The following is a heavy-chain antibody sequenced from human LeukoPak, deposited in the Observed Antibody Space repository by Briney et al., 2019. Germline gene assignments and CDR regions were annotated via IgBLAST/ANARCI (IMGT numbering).Heavy chain of an antibody. CDR3: AEGYAFDY. CDR2: ISYDGSNK. Sequence: GGSLRLSCAASGFTFSSYAMHWVRQAPGKGLEWVAVISYDGSNKYYADSVKGRFTISRDNSKNTLYLQMNSLRAEDTAVYYCAEGYAFDYWGQGTLVTVSS. CDR1: GFTFSSYA. D-gene: IGHD1-1*01. J-gene: IGHJ4*02. V-gene: IGHV3-30-3*01.